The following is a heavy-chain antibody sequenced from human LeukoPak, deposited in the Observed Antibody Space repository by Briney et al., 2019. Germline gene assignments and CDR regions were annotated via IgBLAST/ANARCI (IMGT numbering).Heavy chain of an antibody. CDR2: ISSTSSTI. J-gene: IGHJ4*02. CDR3: ARDDGYCSSTSCYGIDY. D-gene: IGHD2-2*01. Sequence: GGPLRLSCAASGFTFSSYSMNWVRQAPGKGLEWVSYISSTSSTIYYADSVKGRFTISRDNSKNSLYLQMNSLRAEDTAVYYCARDDGYCSSTSCYGIDYWGQGTLVTVSS. V-gene: IGHV3-48*01. CDR1: GFTFSSYS.